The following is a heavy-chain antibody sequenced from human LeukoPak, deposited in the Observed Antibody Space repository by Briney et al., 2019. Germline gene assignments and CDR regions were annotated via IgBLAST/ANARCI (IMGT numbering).Heavy chain of an antibody. CDR1: GGSISSGGYY. CDR2: IYYSGST. V-gene: IGHV4-31*03. Sequence: SQTLSLTCTVSGGSISSGGYYWSWIRQHPGKGLEWIGYIYYSGSTYYNPSLKSRVTISVDTSKNQFSLKLSAVTAADTAVYYCARGGRYYYGNWFDPWGQGTLVTVSS. D-gene: IGHD3-10*01. J-gene: IGHJ5*02. CDR3: ARGGRYYYGNWFDP.